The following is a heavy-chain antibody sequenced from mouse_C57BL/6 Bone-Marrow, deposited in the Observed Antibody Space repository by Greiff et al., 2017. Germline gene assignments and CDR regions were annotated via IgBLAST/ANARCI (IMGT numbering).Heavy chain of an antibody. Sequence: EVKLQQSGPVLVKPGASVKMSCKASGYTFTDYYMNWVKQSHGKSLEWIGVINPYNGGTSYNQKFKGKATLTVDKSSSSAYLELNSLTSEDSAVYYCARRAYYYGSSYPFAYWGQGTLVTVSA. J-gene: IGHJ3*01. CDR3: ARRAYYYGSSYPFAY. V-gene: IGHV1-19*01. CDR2: INPYNGGT. CDR1: GYTFTDYY. D-gene: IGHD1-1*01.